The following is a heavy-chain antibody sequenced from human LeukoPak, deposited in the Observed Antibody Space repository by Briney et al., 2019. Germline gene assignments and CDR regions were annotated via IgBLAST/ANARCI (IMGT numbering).Heavy chain of an antibody. D-gene: IGHD3-3*01. CDR3: ARATSYDFWSGYPYYFDY. CDR1: GYTFTSYG. CDR2: ISAYNGNT. V-gene: IGHV1-18*01. J-gene: IGHJ4*02. Sequence: GASVKVSCKASGYTFTSYGISLVRQAPGQGLEWMGWISAYNGNTNYAQKLQGRVTMTTDTSTSTAYMELRSLRSDDTAVYYCARATSYDFWSGYPYYFDYWGQGTLVTVSS.